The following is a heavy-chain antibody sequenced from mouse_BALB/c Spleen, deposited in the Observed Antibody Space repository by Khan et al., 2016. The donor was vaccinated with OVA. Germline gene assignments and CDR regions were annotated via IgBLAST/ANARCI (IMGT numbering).Heavy chain of an antibody. J-gene: IGHJ2*01. CDR1: GYSITSDYA. Sequence: QLEESGPGLVKPSQSLSLTCTVTGYSITSDYAWNWIRQFPGNKLEWMGYIKYSGSTSYNPSLKSRISITRNTSQHQFFLQLSSVTTEDTATYYGARSGTISTVVATDFDSWGQGTTLTVSS. D-gene: IGHD1-1*01. CDR2: IKYSGST. CDR3: ARSGTISTVVATDFDS. V-gene: IGHV3-2*02.